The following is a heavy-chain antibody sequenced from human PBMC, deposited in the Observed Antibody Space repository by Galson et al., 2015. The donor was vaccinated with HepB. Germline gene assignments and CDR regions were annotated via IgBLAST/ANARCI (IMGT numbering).Heavy chain of an antibody. D-gene: IGHD5-18*01. V-gene: IGHV3-15*07. CDR2: IKSKTDGGTT. J-gene: IGHJ6*03. CDR3: TTSAYGYSYGYYYYYYMDV. Sequence: SLRLSCAASGSTFSNAWMNWVRQAPGKGLEWVGRIKSKTDGGTTDYAAPVKGRFTISRDDSKNTLYLQMNSLKTEDTAVYYCTTSAYGYSYGYYYYYYMDVWGKGTTVTVSS. CDR1: GSTFSNAW.